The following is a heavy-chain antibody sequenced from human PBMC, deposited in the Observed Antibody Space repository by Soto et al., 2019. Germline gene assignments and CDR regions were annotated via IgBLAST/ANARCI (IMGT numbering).Heavy chain of an antibody. CDR1: GYTFTRYN. J-gene: IGHJ5*02. CDR2: INPLGFST. V-gene: IGHV1-46*01. Sequence: QVQLVQSGAEVKKPGASVKVSCKASGYTFTRYNMHWVRQAPGQGLEWVGMINPLGFSTTYAQKFRGRVTMTRDTSTSIVYMELTNLRSEYTAVYYCARAAGLFGELYWFEPWGQGTLVIDSS. CDR3: ARAAGLFGELYWFEP. D-gene: IGHD3-10*02.